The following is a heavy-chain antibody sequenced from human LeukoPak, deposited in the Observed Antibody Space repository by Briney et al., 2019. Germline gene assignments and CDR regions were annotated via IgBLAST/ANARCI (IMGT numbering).Heavy chain of an antibody. D-gene: IGHD3-10*01. CDR2: ISGSGGST. Sequence: GGSLRLSCAASGFTFSSYGMSWVRQAPGKGLEWVSAISGSGGSTYYADSVKGRFTISRDNSKNTLYLQMNSLRAEDTAVYYCAKGGGFGELLFPWGQGTLVTVSS. V-gene: IGHV3-23*01. CDR1: GFTFSSYG. J-gene: IGHJ5*02. CDR3: AKGGGFGELLFP.